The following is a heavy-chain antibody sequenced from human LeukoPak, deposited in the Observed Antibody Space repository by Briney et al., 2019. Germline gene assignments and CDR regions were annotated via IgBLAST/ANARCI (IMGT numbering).Heavy chain of an antibody. CDR3: ARDKGRYYDILTGYPRCAFDI. D-gene: IGHD3-9*01. V-gene: IGHV4-59*12. CDR2: IYYSGYT. Sequence: SETLSLTCTVSGGSISSYYWSWIRQPPGKGLEWIGYIYYSGYTNYNPSLKSRVTISVDTSKNQFSLKLSSVTAADTAVYYCARDKGRYYDILTGYPRCAFDIWGQGTMVTVSS. J-gene: IGHJ3*02. CDR1: GGSISSYY.